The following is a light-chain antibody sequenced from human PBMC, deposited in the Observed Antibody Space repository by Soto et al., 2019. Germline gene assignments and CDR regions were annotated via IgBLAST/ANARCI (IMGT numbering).Light chain of an antibody. J-gene: IGKJ5*01. Sequence: PSSVSASVGDRVTITCRASQGVSRWLAWYQQKPGRAPKLLIYAASSLQSGVPSRFSCSGAGTDCTRPISSLQPEDFETDYCQQLKSFTITFGQGTRLEIK. V-gene: IGKV1D-12*01. CDR1: QGVSRW. CDR3: QQLKSFTIT. CDR2: AAS.